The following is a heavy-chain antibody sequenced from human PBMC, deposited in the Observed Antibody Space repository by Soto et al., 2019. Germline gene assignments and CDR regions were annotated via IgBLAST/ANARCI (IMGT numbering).Heavy chain of an antibody. V-gene: IGHV4-4*07. D-gene: IGHD6-19*01. CDR3: ARDNSGDYFEY. Sequence: SETLSLTCTVSGASISGFYWSWIRKSAGKGLEWIGRIYATGTTDYNPSLKSRVMMSVDTSKKQFSLKLRSVTAADTAVYYCARDNSGDYFEYWGQGTLVNVS. CDR1: GASISGFY. CDR2: IYATGTT. J-gene: IGHJ4*02.